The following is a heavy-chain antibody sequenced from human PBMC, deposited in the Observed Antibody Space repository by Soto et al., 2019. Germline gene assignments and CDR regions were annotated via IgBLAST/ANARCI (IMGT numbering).Heavy chain of an antibody. V-gene: IGHV1-2*04. J-gene: IGHJ6*03. Sequence: QVQLVQSGAEVKKPGASVKVSCKASGYTFTGYYMHWVRQAPGPGLEWMGWINPNSGGTNYAQKFQGWVTMTRDTSISTAYMELSRLRSDDTAVYYCERSLGYCSGGSCDGDYYMDVWGKGTTVTVSS. CDR2: INPNSGGT. CDR1: GYTFTGYY. CDR3: ERSLGYCSGGSCDGDYYMDV. D-gene: IGHD2-15*01.